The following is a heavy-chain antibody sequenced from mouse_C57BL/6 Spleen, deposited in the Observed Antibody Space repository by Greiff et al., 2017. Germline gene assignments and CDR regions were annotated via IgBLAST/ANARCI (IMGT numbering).Heavy chain of an antibody. CDR1: GYTFTSYW. D-gene: IGHD2-1*01. V-gene: IGHV1-55*01. CDR2: IYPGSGST. Sequence: QVQLQQPGAELVKPGASVKMSCKASGYTFTSYWITWVKQRPGKGLEWIGDIYPGSGSTNYNEKFKSKATLTVDTSSSTAYMQLSSLTADDSAVYCCARCGNYPFGYWGQGTTLTVAS. J-gene: IGHJ2*01. CDR3: ARCGNYPFGY.